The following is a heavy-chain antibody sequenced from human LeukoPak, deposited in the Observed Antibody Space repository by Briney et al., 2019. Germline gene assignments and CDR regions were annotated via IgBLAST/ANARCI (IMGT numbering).Heavy chain of an antibody. J-gene: IGHJ4*02. CDR3: ARVSLVRGAPDYYFDY. V-gene: IGHV4-59*12. CDR1: GGSISSYY. CDR2: IYYSGST. Sequence: SETPSLTCTVSGGSISSYYWSWIWQPPGKGLEWIGYIYYSGSTNYNPSLKSRVTISVDTSKNQFSLKLSSVTAADTAVYYCARVSLVRGAPDYYFDYWGQGTLVTVSS. D-gene: IGHD3-10*01.